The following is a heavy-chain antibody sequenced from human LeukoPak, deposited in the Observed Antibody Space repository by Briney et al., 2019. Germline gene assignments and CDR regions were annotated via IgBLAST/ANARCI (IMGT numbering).Heavy chain of an antibody. CDR3: SRYGGEFDWYFDL. CDR2: IFYSGDP. Sequence: PSETLSLTCAVSGYSISSRNWWGWIRQPPGKGLEGLGRIFYSGDPYYSPSLNGPVSMSIDTTPHQFSLKLTPVTAVAPSVSSCSRYGGEFDWYFDLWGRGTLVTVSS. D-gene: IGHD4-23*01. CDR1: GYSISSRNW. J-gene: IGHJ2*01. V-gene: IGHV4-28*01.